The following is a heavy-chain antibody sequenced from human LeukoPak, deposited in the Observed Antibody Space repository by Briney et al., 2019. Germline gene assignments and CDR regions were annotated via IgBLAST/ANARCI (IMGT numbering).Heavy chain of an antibody. CDR3: GYTAIANDAFDI. V-gene: IGHV4-34*01. J-gene: IGHJ3*02. Sequence: SETLSLTCAVYGGSFSGYYWSWIRQPPGKGLEWIGEINHSGSTNYNPSLKSRVTISVDTSKNQFSLKLSSVTAADTAVYYCGYTAIANDAFDIWGQGTMVNVSS. CDR1: GGSFSGYY. CDR2: INHSGST. D-gene: IGHD5-18*01.